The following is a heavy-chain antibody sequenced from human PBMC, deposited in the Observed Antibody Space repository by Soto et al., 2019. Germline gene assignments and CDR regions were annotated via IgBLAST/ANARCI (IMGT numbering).Heavy chain of an antibody. V-gene: IGHV1-69*12. CDR3: ARDGSTGETAMVIQYCYGMDV. CDR1: GGTFISYA. CDR2: IVPIFGTA. J-gene: IGHJ6*02. Sequence: QVQLVQSGAEVKKPGSSVKVSCKASGGTFISYAISWLRQAPGQGLEWMGGIVPIFGTANYAQKFQGRVTMTANESTTPAYLELSSLRSEDTAVYYCARDGSTGETAMVIQYCYGMDVWGQGTTVSVSS. D-gene: IGHD5-18*01.